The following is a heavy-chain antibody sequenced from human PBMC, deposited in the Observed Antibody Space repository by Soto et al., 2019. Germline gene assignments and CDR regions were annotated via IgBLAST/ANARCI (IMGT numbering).Heavy chain of an antibody. V-gene: IGHV1-46*01. CDR1: GYTFTSYY. D-gene: IGHD6-19*01. J-gene: IGHJ5*02. CDR3: ARDPYSSGWYWFRGGVGHNWFDP. CDR2: INPSGGST. Sequence: QVQLVQSGAEVKKPGASVKVSCKASGYTFTSYYMHWVRQAPGQGLEWMGIINPSGGSTSYAQKFQGRSNMTRDTSTSTVYMELSSLRSEDTAVYYCARDPYSSGWYWFRGGVGHNWFDPWGQGTLVTVSS.